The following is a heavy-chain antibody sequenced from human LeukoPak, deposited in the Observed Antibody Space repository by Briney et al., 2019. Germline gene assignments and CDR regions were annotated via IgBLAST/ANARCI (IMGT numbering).Heavy chain of an antibody. D-gene: IGHD2-2*01. V-gene: IGHV4-34*01. Sequence: TSETLSLTCAVYGGSFSGYYWSWIRQPPGKGLEWIGEINHSGSTNYNPSLKSRVTISVDTSKNQFSLKLSSVTAADTAVYYCARGRIVVVPAAMRFYYYYGMDVWGQGTTVTVSS. J-gene: IGHJ6*02. CDR1: GGSFSGYY. CDR2: INHSGST. CDR3: ARGRIVVVPAAMRFYYYYGMDV.